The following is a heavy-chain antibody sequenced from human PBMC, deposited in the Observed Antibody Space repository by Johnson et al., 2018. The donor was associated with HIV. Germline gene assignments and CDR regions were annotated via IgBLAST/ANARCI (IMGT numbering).Heavy chain of an antibody. CDR1: GFTVSSSY. J-gene: IGHJ3*02. CDR3: ARDLGVATAKVNAFDI. Sequence: VQLVESGGGLIQPGGSLRLSCVASGFTVSSSYMSWVRQAPRKGLEWISVIYSGGSTYYADSVKGRFTISRDNSKNTLYLQMNSLRAEDTAVYYCARDLGVATAKVNAFDIWGQGTMVTVSS. V-gene: IGHV3-53*01. CDR2: IYSGGST. D-gene: IGHD5-12*01.